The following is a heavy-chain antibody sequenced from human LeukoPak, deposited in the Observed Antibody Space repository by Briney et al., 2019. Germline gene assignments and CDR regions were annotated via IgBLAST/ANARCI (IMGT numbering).Heavy chain of an antibody. Sequence: PGGSLRLSCAASGFNFSSYEMNWVRQAPGKGLEWVSYISSSGSTIYYADSVKGRFTISRDNAKNSLYLQMNSLRAEDTAVYYCATLWFGELATFDYWGQGTLVTVSS. D-gene: IGHD3-10*01. V-gene: IGHV3-48*03. CDR2: ISSSGSTI. J-gene: IGHJ4*02. CDR1: GFNFSSYE. CDR3: ATLWFGELATFDY.